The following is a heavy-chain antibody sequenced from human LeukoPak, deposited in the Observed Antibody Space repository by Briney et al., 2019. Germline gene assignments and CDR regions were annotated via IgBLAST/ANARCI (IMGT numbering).Heavy chain of an antibody. J-gene: IGHJ5*02. CDR1: GFTFSSYG. V-gene: IGHV3-30*02. D-gene: IGHD1-26*01. Sequence: PGGSLRLSCAASGFTFSSYGMHWVRQAPGKGLEWVAFIRYDGSNKYYADFVKGRFTISRDNSKNTLYLQMNSLRAEDTAVYYCAKEGGSYYPQPFDPWGQGTLDTVSS. CDR2: IRYDGSNK. CDR3: AKEGGSYYPQPFDP.